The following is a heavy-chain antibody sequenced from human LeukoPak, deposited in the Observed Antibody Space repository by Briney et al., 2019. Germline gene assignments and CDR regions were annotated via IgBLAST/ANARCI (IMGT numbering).Heavy chain of an antibody. CDR1: GFTFSSYA. D-gene: IGHD5-12*01. J-gene: IGHJ4*02. V-gene: IGHV3-23*01. CDR2: ISGSGGST. Sequence: GGSLRLSCAASGFTFSSYAMSWVRQAPGKGLEGVSAISGSGGSTYFADSVKGRFTISRDNAKNSLYLQMNSLRAEDTAVYYCARVAWLRLYYFDYWGQGTLVTVSS. CDR3: ARVAWLRLYYFDY.